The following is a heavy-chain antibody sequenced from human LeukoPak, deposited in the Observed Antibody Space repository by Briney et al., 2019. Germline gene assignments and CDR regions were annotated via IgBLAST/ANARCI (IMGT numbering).Heavy chain of an antibody. Sequence: GGSLRLSCAASGLTFNSYWMHWVRHVAGKGLVWVAHINGDASNRTYADSVRGRFTISRDNAKNSLYLQMNSLRAEDTALYYCAKAPIVAAAGFYYFDYWGQGTLVTVSS. J-gene: IGHJ4*02. CDR3: AKAPIVAAAGFYYFDY. V-gene: IGHV3-74*03. D-gene: IGHD6-13*01. CDR1: GLTFNSYW. CDR2: INGDASNR.